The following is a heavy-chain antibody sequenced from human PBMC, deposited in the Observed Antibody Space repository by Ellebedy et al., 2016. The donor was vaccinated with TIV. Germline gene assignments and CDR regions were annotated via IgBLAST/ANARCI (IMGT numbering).Heavy chain of an antibody. V-gene: IGHV4-59*01. D-gene: IGHD1-1*01. CDR1: GGSINIYY. CDR2: IYYSGST. CDR3: ASSRRLQGTGAWFDP. J-gene: IGHJ5*02. Sequence: SETLSLTCTVSGGSINIYYWSWIRQPPGKGLEWIGYIYYSGSTNYNPSLKSRVTISVDTSKNQFSLKLSSVTAADTAVYYCASSRRLQGTGAWFDPWGQGTLVTVSS.